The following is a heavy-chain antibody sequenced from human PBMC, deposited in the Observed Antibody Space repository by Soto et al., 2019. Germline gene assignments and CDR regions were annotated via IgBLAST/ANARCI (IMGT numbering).Heavy chain of an antibody. V-gene: IGHV1-3*01. D-gene: IGHD2-15*01. CDR3: ARDGYCSGGSCRYFDY. CDR2: INAGNGNT. J-gene: IGHJ4*02. CDR1: GYTFTSYA. Sequence: ASVKVSCKASGYTFTSYAMHWVRQAPGQRLEWMGWINAGNGNTKYSQKFQGRVTITRDTSASTAYMELSSLRSEDTALYYCARDGYCSGGSCRYFDYWGQGTLVTVSS.